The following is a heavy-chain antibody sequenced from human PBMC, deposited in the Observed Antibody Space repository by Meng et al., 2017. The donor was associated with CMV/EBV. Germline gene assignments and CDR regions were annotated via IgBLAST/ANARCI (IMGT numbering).Heavy chain of an antibody. J-gene: IGHJ1*01. CDR3: AKMTYLGFQH. V-gene: IGHV3-23*03. CDR2: IYSGGSST. Sequence: GESLKISCAASGFTFSSYSMNWVRQAPGKGLEWVSVIYSGGSSTYYADSVKGRFTISRDNSKNTLYLQMNSLRAEDTAVYYCAKMTYLGFQHWGQGTLVTVSS. CDR1: GFTFSSYS.